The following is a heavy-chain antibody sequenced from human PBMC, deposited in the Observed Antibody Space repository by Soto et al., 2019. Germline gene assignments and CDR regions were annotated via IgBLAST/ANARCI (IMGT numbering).Heavy chain of an antibody. Sequence: PSETLSLTCTVSGGSISSDANYWSWFRHGPGQGLEWFGNFYYSASAYYNPPLRSRLTMSVDTSKNSFSLKLMSVTAAATAVYYCARFLGSSTPCDFPDWFDPWGQGTLVTVSS. CDR2: FYYSASA. CDR1: GGSISSDANY. J-gene: IGHJ5*02. D-gene: IGHD2-2*01. V-gene: IGHV4-31*03. CDR3: ARFLGSSTPCDFPDWFDP.